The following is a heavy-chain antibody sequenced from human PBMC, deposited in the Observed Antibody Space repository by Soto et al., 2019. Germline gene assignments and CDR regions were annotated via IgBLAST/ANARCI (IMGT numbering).Heavy chain of an antibody. V-gene: IGHV4-61*08. Sequence: ASETLSLTCAVSGGSISSGGYSWSWIRQPPGKGLEWIGYIYYSGSTYYNPSLKSRVTISVDTSKNQFSLKLSSVTAADTAVYYCARESYGKSKYFQHWGQGTLVTVSS. CDR1: GGSISSGGYS. J-gene: IGHJ1*01. CDR3: ARESYGKSKYFQH. D-gene: IGHD4-17*01. CDR2: IYYSGST.